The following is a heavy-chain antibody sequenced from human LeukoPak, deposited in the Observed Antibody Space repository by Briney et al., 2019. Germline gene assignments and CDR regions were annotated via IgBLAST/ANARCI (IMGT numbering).Heavy chain of an antibody. V-gene: IGHV4-4*02. Sequence: KPSGTLSLTCAVSGGPISSSNWWSWIRQPPGKGLEWIGEIYHSGSTNYNPSLTSRLTISLDKPKNHFSLKLTSVTAADAAVYYCASGRGVVAATIDYWGQGTLVTVSS. CDR2: IYHSGST. D-gene: IGHD2-15*01. J-gene: IGHJ4*02. CDR1: GGPISSSNW. CDR3: ASGRGVVAATIDY.